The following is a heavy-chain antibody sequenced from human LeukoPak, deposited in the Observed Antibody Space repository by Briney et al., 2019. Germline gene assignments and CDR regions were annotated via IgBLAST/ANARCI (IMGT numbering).Heavy chain of an antibody. CDR1: GGSISSSSYY. CDR2: IYYSGST. Sequence: SETLSLTCTVSGGSISSSSYYWGWIRQPPGKGLEWIGSIYYSGSTYCNPSLKSRVTISVDTSKNQFSLKLSSVTAADTAVYYCARLTGTYYYYYMDVWGKGTTVNVSS. CDR3: ARLTGTYYYYYMDV. D-gene: IGHD1-7*01. J-gene: IGHJ6*03. V-gene: IGHV4-39*07.